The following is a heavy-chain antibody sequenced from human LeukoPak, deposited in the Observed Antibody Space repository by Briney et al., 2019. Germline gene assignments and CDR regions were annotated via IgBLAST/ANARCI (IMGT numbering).Heavy chain of an antibody. CDR2: ISGSSIYI. D-gene: IGHD3-22*01. CDR3: ARALYDSSGYYFDY. V-gene: IGHV3-21*01. J-gene: IGHJ4*02. Sequence: PSETLSLTCAVYGGSFSGYYWSWVRQAPGKGLEWVSSISGSSIYINYADSVKGRFTISSDNAKNSLYLQMNSLRAEDTAVYYCARALYDSSGYYFDYWGQGTLVTVSS. CDR1: GGSFSGYY.